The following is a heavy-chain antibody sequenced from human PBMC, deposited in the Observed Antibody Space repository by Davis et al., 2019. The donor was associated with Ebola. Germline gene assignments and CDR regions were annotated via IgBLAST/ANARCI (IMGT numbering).Heavy chain of an antibody. J-gene: IGHJ4*02. D-gene: IGHD3-16*01. V-gene: IGHV3-23*01. CDR1: GFTFSSYA. Sequence: GESLKISCAASGFTFSSYAMDWVRQAPGKGLEWVSSINDSGRSSYYADSVKGRFTISRDNSKNTMYLQMNSLRAEDTALYYCVVVGYYFEYWGQGTLVTASS. CDR3: VVVGYYFEY. CDR2: INDSGRSS.